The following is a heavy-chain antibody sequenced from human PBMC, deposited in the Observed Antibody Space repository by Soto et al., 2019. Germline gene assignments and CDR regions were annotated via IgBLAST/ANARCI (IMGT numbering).Heavy chain of an antibody. CDR1: GFTFSSYA. CDR3: AKGLGSGSYAASDS. CDR2: ITGSGDST. V-gene: IGHV3-23*01. J-gene: IGHJ5*01. D-gene: IGHD1-26*01. Sequence: EVQLLESGGGLVQPGGSLRLSCAASGFTFSSYALSWVRQAPGKGLEWVSAITGSGDSTYYADSVKGRLTIYRDNSKNALSLEMNSLRAEDTAVYYCAKGLGSGSYAASDSWGQGTLVTVSS.